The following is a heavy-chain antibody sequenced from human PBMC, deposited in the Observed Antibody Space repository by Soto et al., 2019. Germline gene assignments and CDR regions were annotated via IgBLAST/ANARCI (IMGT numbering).Heavy chain of an antibody. V-gene: IGHV3-23*01. CDR3: AKRSPYSSGWYSPIFDY. D-gene: IGHD6-13*01. CDR2: ISESGGST. J-gene: IGHJ4*02. Sequence: GGSLRLSCAASGFSFSDYAMSWVRQAPGKGLGWVSVISESGGSTHYADSVRGRFTVSRDNSKNSLSLRMNSLRDEDTAVYFCAKRSPYSSGWYSPIFDYWGQGAMVTVYS. CDR1: GFSFSDYA.